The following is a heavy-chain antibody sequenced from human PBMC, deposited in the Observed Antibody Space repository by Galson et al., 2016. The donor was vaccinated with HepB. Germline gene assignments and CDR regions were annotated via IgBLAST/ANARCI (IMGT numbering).Heavy chain of an antibody. J-gene: IGHJ4*01. V-gene: IGHV1-18*01. D-gene: IGHD3-16*02. CDR3: ATYLTFGGIIGHY. Sequence: SVKVSCKASGYTFSNYGISWVRQAPGQGLEWMGWISAHNGNTNYAQKVQGRVTMTSDTSTSTAYMELRSLRSDDTAVYYCATYLTFGGIIGHYWGHGTLVTVSS. CDR1: GYTFSNYG. CDR2: ISAHNGNT.